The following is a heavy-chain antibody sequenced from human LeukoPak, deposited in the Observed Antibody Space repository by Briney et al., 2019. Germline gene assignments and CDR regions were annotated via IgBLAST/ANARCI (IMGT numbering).Heavy chain of an antibody. CDR2: INHSGST. D-gene: IGHD3-10*01. CDR3: ARGKGIYYGSGSSIGDY. J-gene: IGHJ4*02. Sequence: SETLSLTCAVYGGSFSGYYWSWIRQPPGKGLEWIGEINHSGSTNYNPSLKSRVTISVDTSKNQFSLKLSSVTAAETAGYYCARGKGIYYGSGSSIGDYWGQGTLVTVSS. CDR1: GGSFSGYY. V-gene: IGHV4-34*01.